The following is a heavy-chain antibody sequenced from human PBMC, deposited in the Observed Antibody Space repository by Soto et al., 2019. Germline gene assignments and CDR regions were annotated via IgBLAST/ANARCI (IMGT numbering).Heavy chain of an antibody. D-gene: IGHD3-22*01. CDR2: IYYSGSA. J-gene: IGHJ4*02. CDR1: GGSISSSDYY. CDR3: VSGYPWVGFDY. Sequence: SETLSLTCTVSGGSISSSDYYWGWIRQPPGKGLEWIGNIYYSGSASYNPSLKSRVTISVDTSKNQVSLKLSSVTAADTAAYICVSGYPWVGFDYWGQGTLVT. V-gene: IGHV4-39*01.